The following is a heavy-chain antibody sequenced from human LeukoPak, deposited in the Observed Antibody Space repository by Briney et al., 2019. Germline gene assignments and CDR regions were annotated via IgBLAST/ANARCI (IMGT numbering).Heavy chain of an antibody. V-gene: IGHV3-74*01. D-gene: IGHD3-10*01. Sequence: GGSLRLSCAASGFIFSTYAMHWVRQAPGKGLVWVSRINTDGSSTSYADSVKGRFTISRDNAKNTLYLQMNSLRAEDTAVYYCAKDSSSTWFGGDSKWGQGTLVTVSS. CDR3: AKDSSSTWFGGDSK. CDR1: GFIFSTYA. J-gene: IGHJ4*02. CDR2: INTDGSST.